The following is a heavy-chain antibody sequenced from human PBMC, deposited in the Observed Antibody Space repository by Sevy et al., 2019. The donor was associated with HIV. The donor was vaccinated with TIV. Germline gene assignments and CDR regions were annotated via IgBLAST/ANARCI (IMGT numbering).Heavy chain of an antibody. J-gene: IGHJ3*02. CDR1: GDSVSSNSAA. V-gene: IGHV6-1*01. D-gene: IGHD6-19*01. CDR3: ARDWKGITCSGWSAVDAFDI. CDR2: TYYRSKWYN. Sequence: KQSQTLSLTCAISGDSVSSNSAAWNWIRQSPSRGLEWLGRTYYRSKWYNDYAVSVKSRITINPDTSKNQFSLQLNSVTPEDTAVYYCARDWKGITCSGWSAVDAFDIWGQGTMVTVSS.